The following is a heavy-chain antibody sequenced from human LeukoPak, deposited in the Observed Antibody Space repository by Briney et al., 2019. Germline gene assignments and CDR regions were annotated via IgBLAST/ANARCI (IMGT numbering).Heavy chain of an antibody. J-gene: IGHJ3*02. Sequence: SETLSLTCTVSGXSISSYYWSWIRQPPGKGLEWIAYIHYNGYTNYNPSLKSRVTISVDTSKNQFSLKLSSVTAADTAIYYCARRNDFHIWGQGTMVTVSS. V-gene: IGHV4-59*08. CDR2: IHYNGYT. CDR3: ARRNDFHI. CDR1: GXSISSYY.